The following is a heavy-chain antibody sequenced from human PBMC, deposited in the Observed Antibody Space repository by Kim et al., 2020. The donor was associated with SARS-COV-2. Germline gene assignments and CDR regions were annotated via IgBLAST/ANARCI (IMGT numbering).Heavy chain of an antibody. J-gene: IGHJ4*02. CDR2: IYYSGST. CDR3: ATLVDTAMVGVY. Sequence: SETLSLTCTVSGGSISSSSYYWGWIRQPPGKGLEWIRSIYYSGSTYYNPSLKSRVTISVDTSKNQFSLKLSSVTAADTAVYYCATLVDTAMVGVYWGQGTLVTVSS. V-gene: IGHV4-39*01. CDR1: GGSISSSSYY. D-gene: IGHD5-18*01.